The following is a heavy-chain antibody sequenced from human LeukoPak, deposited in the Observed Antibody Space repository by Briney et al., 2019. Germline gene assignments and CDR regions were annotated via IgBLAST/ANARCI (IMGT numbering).Heavy chain of an antibody. V-gene: IGHV3-23*01. J-gene: IGHJ4*02. CDR2: ISDSGGYT. Sequence: GGSLRLSCAVSGFTFSRYAMTWVRQAPGKGLEWVSIISDSGGYTDYADSVKGRFTISRDNSKNTLYLQMNSLRAEDTAVYYCARDRSSGTKIDYWGQGTLVTVSS. D-gene: IGHD1-1*01. CDR1: GFTFSRYA. CDR3: ARDRSSGTKIDY.